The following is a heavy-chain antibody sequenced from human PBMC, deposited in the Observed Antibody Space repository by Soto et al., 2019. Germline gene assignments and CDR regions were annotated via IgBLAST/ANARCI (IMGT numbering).Heavy chain of an antibody. CDR1: GYTFTSYG. Sequence: ASVKVSCKASGYTFTSYGISWVRQAPGQGLEWMGWISAYNGNTNYAQKLQGRVTMTTDTSTSTAYMELRSLRSDYTSVYYCASSPRISSWSDPFDYWGQGTLVTGSS. D-gene: IGHD6-13*01. J-gene: IGHJ4*02. CDR2: ISAYNGNT. CDR3: ASSPRISSWSDPFDY. V-gene: IGHV1-18*01.